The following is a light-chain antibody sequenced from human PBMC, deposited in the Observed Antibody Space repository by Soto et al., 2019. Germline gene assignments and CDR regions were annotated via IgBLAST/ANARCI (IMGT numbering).Light chain of an antibody. J-gene: IGKJ5*01. Sequence: AQSPAKLSESPRERATLXCRASQSARSSLGWYQQKPGQAPSLLIYDVSIRATGIPARFNGSGSGTEFTLTISSLQSEDFAVYYCQQYNKWPPTFGQGTRLEI. CDR1: QSARSS. V-gene: IGKV3-15*01. CDR3: QQYNKWPPT. CDR2: DVS.